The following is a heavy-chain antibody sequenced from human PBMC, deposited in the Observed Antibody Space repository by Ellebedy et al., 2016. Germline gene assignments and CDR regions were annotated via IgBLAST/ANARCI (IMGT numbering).Heavy chain of an antibody. CDR2: ISPYNGNT. D-gene: IGHD1-26*01. V-gene: IGHV1-18*04. Sequence: ASVKVSCXASGYTCSRYHLSWVRQAPGQGLEWMGWISPYNGNTNYAQNLQDRVTLTTDTSTSTAYMELRGLRSDDTAVYYSARDVTIVGTTGDWLEPWGQGTLVTVSS. CDR3: ARDVTIVGTTGDWLEP. J-gene: IGHJ5*02. CDR1: GYTCSRYH.